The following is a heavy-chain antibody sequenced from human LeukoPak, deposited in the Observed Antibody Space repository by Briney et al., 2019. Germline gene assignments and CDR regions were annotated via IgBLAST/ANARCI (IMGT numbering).Heavy chain of an antibody. V-gene: IGHV1-69*05. CDR2: IIPIFGTA. CDR3: ASGGTYYYGSGSYRFFDY. Sequence: ASVKVSCKASGGTFSSYAISWVRQAPGRRLEWMGGIIPIFGTANYAQKFQGRVTITTDESTSTAYMELSSLRSEDTAVYYCASGGTYYYGSGSYRFFDYWGQGTLVTVSS. CDR1: GGTFSSYA. J-gene: IGHJ4*02. D-gene: IGHD3-10*01.